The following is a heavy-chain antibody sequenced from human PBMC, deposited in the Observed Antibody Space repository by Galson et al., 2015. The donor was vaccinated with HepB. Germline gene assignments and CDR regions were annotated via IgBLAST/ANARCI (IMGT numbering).Heavy chain of an antibody. Sequence: QSGAEVKKPGETLRISCQASGYSFTSFWISWVRQMPGKGLEWMGRIDPSDGYSNYSPYFEGRVTISVDKSITTVYLEWSSVKASDTAIYYCASRQYYFRSGAWQKGSDVWGQGTLGSVSS. CDR2: IDPSDGYS. J-gene: IGHJ4*02. CDR3: ASRQYYFRSGAWQKGSDV. V-gene: IGHV5-10-1*01. D-gene: IGHD3-10*01. CDR1: GYSFTSFW.